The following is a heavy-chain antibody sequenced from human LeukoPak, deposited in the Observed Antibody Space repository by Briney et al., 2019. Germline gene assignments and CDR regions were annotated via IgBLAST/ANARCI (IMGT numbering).Heavy chain of an antibody. CDR1: GGSFSGYY. CDR2: INHSGST. CDR3: ARAPLYYYDSSGYYNFDY. Sequence: SETLSLTCAVYGGSFSGYYWSWIRQPPGKGLEWIGEINHSGSTNYNPSLKSRVTISVDTSKNQFSLKLSSVTAADTAVYYCARAPLYYYDSSGYYNFDYWGQGTLVTVSS. J-gene: IGHJ4*02. D-gene: IGHD3-22*01. V-gene: IGHV4-34*01.